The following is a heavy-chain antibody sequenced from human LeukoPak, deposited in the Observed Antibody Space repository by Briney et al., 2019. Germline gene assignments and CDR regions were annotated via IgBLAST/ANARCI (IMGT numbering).Heavy chain of an antibody. J-gene: IGHJ5*02. CDR3: AKDVSWNWFDP. CDR2: ISYDGGNK. CDR1: GFTFSAHA. Sequence: GRSLRLSCAASGFTFSAHAMHWVRQAPGKGLEWVAVISYDGGNKYYADSVKGRFTISRDNSKNTLYLQMNTLRAEDTAVYYCAKDVSWNWFDPWGQGTLVTVSS. V-gene: IGHV3-30*18.